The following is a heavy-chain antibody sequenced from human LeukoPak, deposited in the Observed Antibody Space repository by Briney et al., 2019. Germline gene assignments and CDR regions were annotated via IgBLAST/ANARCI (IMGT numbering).Heavy chain of an antibody. D-gene: IGHD4-17*01. CDR1: GYTFTSYA. Sequence: ASVKVSCKASGYTFTSYAMHWVRQAPGQRLEWMGWINAGNGNTKYSQKFQGRVTITRDTSASTAYMELSSLRSEDTAVYYCARVDGDDFMNYYGMDVWGQGTTVTVSS. CDR3: ARVDGDDFMNYYGMDV. J-gene: IGHJ6*02. CDR2: INAGNGNT. V-gene: IGHV1-3*01.